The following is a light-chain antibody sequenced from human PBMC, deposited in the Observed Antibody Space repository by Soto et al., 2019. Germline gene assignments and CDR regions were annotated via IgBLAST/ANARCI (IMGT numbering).Light chain of an antibody. CDR2: EVS. V-gene: IGLV2-14*01. Sequence: QSALTQPASVSLSPGQSITISCTGTSSDVGGYNYVSWFQHHPGKAPKLIIYEVSYRPSGVSNRFSGSKSGDTASLTISGLQAEDEADYYRSSFTNTITRYAFGTGTKVTVL. CDR3: SSFTNTITRYA. CDR1: SSDVGGYNY. J-gene: IGLJ1*01.